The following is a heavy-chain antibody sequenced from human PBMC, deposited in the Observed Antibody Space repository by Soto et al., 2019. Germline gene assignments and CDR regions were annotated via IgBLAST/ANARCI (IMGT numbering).Heavy chain of an antibody. CDR1: GYTFIDFD. V-gene: IGHV1-8*01. CDR3: ARGFSSYSDF. Sequence: QVQLVQSGAEVKRPGASVKVSCRAYGYTFIDFDINWVRQALGQGLEWMGWMNPNTGNTAYAQKFQGRLTLTRDTSISAAYMDLSSLTSDDTAVYYCARGFSSYSDFWAQGTLVTVSS. D-gene: IGHD6-13*01. J-gene: IGHJ4*02. CDR2: MNPNTGNT.